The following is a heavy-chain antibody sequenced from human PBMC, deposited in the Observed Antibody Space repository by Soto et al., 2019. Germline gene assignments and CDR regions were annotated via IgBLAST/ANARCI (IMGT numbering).Heavy chain of an antibody. J-gene: IGHJ5*02. V-gene: IGHV1-3*05. CDR3: EKADGEGVVGP. CDR2: INAGNGNT. Sequence: QVQLVQSGGEEKKPGASVKVSCKASGYTFTSYAMHWVRQAPGQRLEWMGWINAGNGNTKYSQKFQGKVTITKDTSASTADMEMSSLRSENTAVYYWEKADGEGVVGPWGQGTLVTDCS. CDR1: GYTFTSYA. D-gene: IGHD3-16*02.